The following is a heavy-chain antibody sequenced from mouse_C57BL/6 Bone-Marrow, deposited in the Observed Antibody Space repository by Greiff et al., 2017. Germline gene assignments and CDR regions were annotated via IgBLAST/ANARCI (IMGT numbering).Heavy chain of an antibody. Sequence: VQLQQSGAELARPGASVKLSCKASGYTFTSYGISWVKQRTGQGLEWIGEIYPRSGNTYYNEKFKGKATLTADKSSSTAYMELRSLTSEDSAVYFCARSYYSNYVGDWGQGTTLTVSS. CDR3: ARSYYSNYVGD. CDR2: IYPRSGNT. CDR1: GYTFTSYG. J-gene: IGHJ2*01. V-gene: IGHV1-81*01. D-gene: IGHD2-5*01.